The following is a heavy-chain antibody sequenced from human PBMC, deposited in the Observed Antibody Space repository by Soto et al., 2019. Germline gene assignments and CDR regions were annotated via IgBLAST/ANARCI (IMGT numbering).Heavy chain of an antibody. V-gene: IGHV6-1*01. CDR1: GDSVSSNSAG. CDR3: ARGAQYSGIIFDS. D-gene: IGHD1-26*01. Sequence: SETLSRAFAITGDSVSSNSAGWSWVRQSASRGLEWLGRTYYRSKWYYEYAVSVRGRITINPDTSKNQYSLQLNSVTPEDTAVYFCARGAQYSGIIFDSWGQGILVNLS. J-gene: IGHJ4*01. CDR2: TYYRSKWYY.